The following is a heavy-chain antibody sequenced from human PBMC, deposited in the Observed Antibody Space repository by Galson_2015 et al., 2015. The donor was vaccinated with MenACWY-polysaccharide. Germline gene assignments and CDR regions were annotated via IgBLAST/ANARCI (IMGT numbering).Heavy chain of an antibody. CDR1: GGSISSGDSY. Sequence: SLTCTVSGGSISSGDSYWSWIRQSPGKGLEWIGYIYYSGRTNYSPSLKSRATVSLDTSKNQFSLKLSFVTAADTAVYYCARRDIYGTTADYLAFDSWGQGTLVTVSS. J-gene: IGHJ4*02. CDR2: IYYSGRT. D-gene: IGHD3-16*01. V-gene: IGHV4-30-4*01. CDR3: ARRDIYGTTADYLAFDS.